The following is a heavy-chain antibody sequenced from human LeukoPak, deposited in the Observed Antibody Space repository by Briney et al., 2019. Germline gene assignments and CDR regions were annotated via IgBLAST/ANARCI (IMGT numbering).Heavy chain of an antibody. J-gene: IGHJ3*02. CDR1: GYSFTSYW. CDR2: IYPGDSDT. CDR3: AASSYNWNYDRDDAFDI. V-gene: IGHV5-51*01. Sequence: GESLKISCKGSGYSFTSYWIGWVRQMPGKGLEWMGIIYPGDSDTRYSPSFQGQVTISADKSISTAYLQWSSLKASDAAMYYCAASSYNWNYDRDDAFDIWGQGTMVTVSS. D-gene: IGHD1-7*01.